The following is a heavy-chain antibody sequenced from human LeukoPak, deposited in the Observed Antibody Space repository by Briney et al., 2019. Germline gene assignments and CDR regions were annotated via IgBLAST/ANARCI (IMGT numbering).Heavy chain of an antibody. V-gene: IGHV3-23*01. D-gene: IGHD3-9*01. J-gene: IGHJ4*02. Sequence: GGSLRLSCAASGFTFSSYAMSWVRQAPGKGLEWVSAISGSGGSTYYADSVKGRFTISRDNSKNTLYLQMNSLRAEDTAVYYCAKDRRPIYDILTGPFDYWGQGTLVTVSS. CDR3: AKDRRPIYDILTGPFDY. CDR2: ISGSGGST. CDR1: GFTFSSYA.